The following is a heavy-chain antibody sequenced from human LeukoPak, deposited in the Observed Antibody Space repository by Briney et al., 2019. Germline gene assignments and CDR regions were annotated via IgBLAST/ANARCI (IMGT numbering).Heavy chain of an antibody. V-gene: IGHV3-21*06. CDR2: ISSGSSYI. D-gene: IGHD3-9*01. J-gene: IGHJ4*02. Sequence: GGSLRLSCAASGLTFSTYTMNWVRQAPGKGREWVSSISSGSSYIYYADSMKGRFTVSRDNAKNSLYLQMNSLKAEDTAVYFCASHYDIDYWGQGTLVTVSS. CDR1: GLTFSTYT. CDR3: ASHYDIDY.